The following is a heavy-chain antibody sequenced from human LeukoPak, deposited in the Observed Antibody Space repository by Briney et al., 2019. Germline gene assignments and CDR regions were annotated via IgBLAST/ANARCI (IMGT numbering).Heavy chain of an antibody. CDR3: ACGKGRLLRFGRPFDY. Sequence: PGGSLRLSCAASGFTFSSYAMSWVRQAPGKGLEWVSAISGSGGSTYYADSVKGRFTISRDNSKNTLYLQMNSLRAEDTAVYYCACGKGRLLRFGRPFDYWGQGTLVTVSS. D-gene: IGHD3-10*01. CDR1: GFTFSSYA. J-gene: IGHJ4*02. CDR2: ISGSGGST. V-gene: IGHV3-23*01.